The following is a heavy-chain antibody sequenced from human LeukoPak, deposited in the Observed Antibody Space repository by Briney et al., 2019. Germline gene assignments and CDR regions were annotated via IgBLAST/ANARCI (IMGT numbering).Heavy chain of an antibody. CDR3: ARGGWCYFDY. Sequence: GGSLRLSCAASGFTFSSYSMNWVRQAPGKGLEWVSSISSSSSYIYYADSVKGRFTISRDNAKNSLYLQMNSLRVEDTAVYYCARGGWCYFDYWGQGTLVTVPS. CDR2: ISSSSSYI. CDR1: GFTFSSYS. D-gene: IGHD6-19*01. V-gene: IGHV3-21*01. J-gene: IGHJ4*02.